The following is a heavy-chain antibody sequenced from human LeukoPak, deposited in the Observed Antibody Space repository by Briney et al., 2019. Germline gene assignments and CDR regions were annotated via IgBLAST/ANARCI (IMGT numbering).Heavy chain of an antibody. D-gene: IGHD3-3*01. J-gene: IGHJ4*02. CDR1: GYTFTGYH. Sequence: AASVKVSCKASGYTFTGYHIHWVRQAPGQGLEWMGWIYPNNGGTKYAQKFQDRVTMTRDTSITTAYMELSRLRSDDTAVYYCASCTWSDKFSDFDYWGEGTLVTVSS. V-gene: IGHV1-2*02. CDR2: IYPNNGGT. CDR3: ASCTWSDKFSDFDY.